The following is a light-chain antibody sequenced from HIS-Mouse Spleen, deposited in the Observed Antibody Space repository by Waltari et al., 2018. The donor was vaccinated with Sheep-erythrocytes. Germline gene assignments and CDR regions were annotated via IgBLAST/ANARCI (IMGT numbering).Light chain of an antibody. J-gene: IGLJ3*02. CDR1: SSDVGGYNY. CDR3: SSYTSSSTWV. Sequence: QSALTQPASVSGSPGQSITISCTGTSSDVGGYNYVSWYQQHPGKAPKPIIYEVSNRPAGLSNRFSGSKSGNTASLTISGLQAEDEADYYCSSYTSSSTWVFGGGTKLTVL. V-gene: IGLV2-14*01. CDR2: EVS.